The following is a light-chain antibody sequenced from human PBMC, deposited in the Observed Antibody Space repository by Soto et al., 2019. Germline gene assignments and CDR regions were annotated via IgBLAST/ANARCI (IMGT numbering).Light chain of an antibody. J-gene: IGKJ1*01. V-gene: IGKV3-15*01. CDR1: QSVSSN. CDR3: QQYNNWPLT. CDR2: GAS. Sequence: IVLTQSPATLSLSPGERATLSCRASQSVSSNLAWYQPKPGQAPRLRIYGASTRATGIPARLSGSGSGTEFTLTISSLQSEDFAVYYCQQYNNWPLTFGQGTKV.